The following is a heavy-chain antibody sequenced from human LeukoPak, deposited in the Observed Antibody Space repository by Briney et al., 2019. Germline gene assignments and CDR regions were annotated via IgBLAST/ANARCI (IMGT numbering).Heavy chain of an antibody. CDR3: TTGPHPAIYYYDSSGYYSDY. V-gene: IGHV3-15*01. CDR1: GFTFSNAW. CDR2: IKSKTDGGTT. D-gene: IGHD3-22*01. Sequence: PGGSLRLSCAASGFTFSNAWMSWVRQAPGKGLERVGRIKSKTDGGTTDYAAPVKGRFTISRDDSKNTLYLQMNSLKTEDTAVYYCTTGPHPAIYYYDSSGYYSDYWGQGTLVTVSS. J-gene: IGHJ4*02.